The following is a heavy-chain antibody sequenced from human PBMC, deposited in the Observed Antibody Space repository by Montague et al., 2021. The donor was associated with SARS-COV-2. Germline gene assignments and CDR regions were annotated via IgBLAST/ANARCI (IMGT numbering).Heavy chain of an antibody. CDR2: IYYSGST. Sequence: SETLSLTCTVSGGSISSSSDYWGWIRQPPGKGLEWIGSIYYSGSTYYNPSLKSRVTISVDTSKNQFSLKLSSVTAADTAVYYCARVGRQQLVRLSGMDVWGQGTPVTVSS. J-gene: IGHJ6*02. CDR1: GGSISSSSDY. D-gene: IGHD6-13*01. CDR3: ARVGRQQLVRLSGMDV. V-gene: IGHV4-39*07.